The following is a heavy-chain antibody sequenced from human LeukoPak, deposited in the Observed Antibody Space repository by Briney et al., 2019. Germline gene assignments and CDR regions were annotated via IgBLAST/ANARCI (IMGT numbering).Heavy chain of an antibody. V-gene: IGHV1-2*06. CDR1: GYTFTDYA. J-gene: IGHJ4*02. D-gene: IGHD6-19*01. CDR2: INPNSGGT. CDR3: ARSSSGWYLKN. Sequence: GASVKVSCKASGYTFTDYAMNWVRQAPGQGLEWMGRINPNSGGTNYAQKSQGRVTMTRDTSISTAYMELSRLRSDDTAVYYCARSSSGWYLKNWGQGTLVTVSS.